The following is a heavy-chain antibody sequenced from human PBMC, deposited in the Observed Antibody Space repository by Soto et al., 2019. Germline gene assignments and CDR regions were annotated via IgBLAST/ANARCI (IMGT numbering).Heavy chain of an antibody. CDR3: ARDVAAAGSDAFDT. CDR2: ISSSGSTI. V-gene: IGHV3-11*01. CDR1: GFTFSDYY. Sequence: GGSLRLSCVASGFTFSDYYMSWIRQAPGKGLEWVSYISSSGSTIYYADSVKGRFTISRDNAKNSLYLQMNSLRAEDTAVYHCARDVAAAGSDAFDTWGQGTMVTVSS. J-gene: IGHJ3*02. D-gene: IGHD6-13*01.